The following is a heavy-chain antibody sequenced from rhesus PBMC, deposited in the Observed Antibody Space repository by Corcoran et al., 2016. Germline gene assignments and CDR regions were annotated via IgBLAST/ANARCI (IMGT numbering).Heavy chain of an antibody. D-gene: IGHD3-28*01. CDR2: IRSGGST. V-gene: IGHV4-160*01. Sequence: QLQLQQWGEGLVKPSETLSLTCAVYGGSVRVYWWVWFRQPPWTGLEWIGSIRSGGSTNYNPSLKSRVTISIDTSKNQFSLKLSSVTAADTAVYYCARHYSNYYGSDYLDYWGQGVLVTVSS. CDR1: GGSVRVYW. CDR3: ARHYSNYYGSDYLDY. J-gene: IGHJ4*01.